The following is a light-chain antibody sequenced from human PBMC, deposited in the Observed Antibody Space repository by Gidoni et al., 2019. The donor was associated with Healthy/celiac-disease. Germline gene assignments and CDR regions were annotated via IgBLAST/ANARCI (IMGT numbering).Light chain of an antibody. CDR3: QQSYSTPFT. CDR1: QSISSY. CDR2: AAS. Sequence: QMTQSPSSLSASVGDRVTITCRASQSISSYLNWYQQKPGKAPKLLIYAASSLQSGVQSRFSGSGSGTDFTLTISSLQPEDFATYYCQQSYSTPFTFGPGTKVDIK. J-gene: IGKJ3*01. V-gene: IGKV1-39*01.